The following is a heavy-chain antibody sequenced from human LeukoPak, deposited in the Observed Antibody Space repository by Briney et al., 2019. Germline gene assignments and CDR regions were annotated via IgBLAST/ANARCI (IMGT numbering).Heavy chain of an antibody. CDR3: ARVGYCSSSSCYMRSPFDP. Sequence: GASVKVSCKASGYTFTSYDINWVRQATGQGLEWMGWMNPNSGNTGYAQKFQGRVTITRDTSINTAYMELSSLRSEDTAVYDCARVGYCSSSSCYMRSPFDPWGQGTLVTVSS. CDR1: GYTFTSYD. D-gene: IGHD2-2*02. J-gene: IGHJ5*02. V-gene: IGHV1-8*03. CDR2: MNPNSGNT.